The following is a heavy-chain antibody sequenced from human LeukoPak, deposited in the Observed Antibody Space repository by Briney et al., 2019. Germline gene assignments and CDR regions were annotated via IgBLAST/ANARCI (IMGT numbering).Heavy chain of an antibody. CDR3: ARDRTLGGYYYDRSVEAEGY. J-gene: IGHJ4*02. CDR2: ISAYNGNT. D-gene: IGHD3-22*01. V-gene: IGHV1-18*01. CDR1: GYTFTSYG. Sequence: GASVKVSCKASGYTFTSYGISWVRQAPGQGLEWMGWISAYNGNTNYAQKLQGRVTMTTDTSTSTAYMELRSLRSDDTAVYYCARDRTLGGYYYDRSVEAEGYWGQGTLVTVSS.